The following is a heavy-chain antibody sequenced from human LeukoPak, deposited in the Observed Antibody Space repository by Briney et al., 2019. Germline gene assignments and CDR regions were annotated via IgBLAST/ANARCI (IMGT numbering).Heavy chain of an antibody. Sequence: SETPSLTCTVSGGSISSNSHYWGWIRQPPGKGLEWIGSIYSSGTTYYNPSLRSRLTISADTSKNLFSLKLGSVAAADTAVYYCARSSDYRGSKRALGHYWGQGTLVTVSS. CDR2: IYSSGTT. CDR3: ARSSDYRGSKRALGHY. D-gene: IGHD3-16*01. J-gene: IGHJ4*02. V-gene: IGHV4-39*01. CDR1: GGSISSNSHY.